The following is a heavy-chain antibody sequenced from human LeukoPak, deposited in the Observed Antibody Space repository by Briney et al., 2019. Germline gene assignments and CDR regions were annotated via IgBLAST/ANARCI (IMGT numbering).Heavy chain of an antibody. D-gene: IGHD5-18*01. V-gene: IGHV3-66*01. Sequence: GGSLRLSCAASGFTVSGDYMTWVRQAPGKGLQWVSAIYSDGSTYYTDSVKGRVTISRDNSKNTVYLQMDSLRAEDTAVYYCARDRADGYNYGDYFDNWGQGTLVTVSS. CDR1: GFTVSGDY. CDR3: ARDRADGYNYGDYFDN. CDR2: IYSDGST. J-gene: IGHJ4*02.